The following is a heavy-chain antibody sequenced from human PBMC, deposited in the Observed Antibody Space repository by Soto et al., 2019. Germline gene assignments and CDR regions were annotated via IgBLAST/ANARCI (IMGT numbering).Heavy chain of an antibody. CDR1: GFTFSSYA. J-gene: IGHJ2*01. V-gene: IGHV3-30-3*01. CDR3: ARYSSGWYWSGWGHWYFDL. Sequence: QVQLVESGGGVVQPGRSLRLSCAASGFTFSSYAMHWVRQAPGKGLEWVAVISYDGSNKYYADSVKGRFTISRDNSKNTLSLQSNRLRAEATAVYYCARYSSGWYWSGWGHWYFDLWCRGTLVTVSS. CDR2: ISYDGSNK. D-gene: IGHD6-19*01.